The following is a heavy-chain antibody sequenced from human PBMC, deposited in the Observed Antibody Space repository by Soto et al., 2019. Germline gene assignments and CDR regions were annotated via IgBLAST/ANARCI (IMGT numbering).Heavy chain of an antibody. V-gene: IGHV3-23*01. CDR3: AKAGYSFFFDS. CDR2: IEADSGNT. D-gene: IGHD5-18*01. J-gene: IGHJ4*02. CDR1: GFSFSSYV. Sequence: EVQLLESGGGLVQPGGSLRLSCTASGFSFSSYVMSWVRQAPGKGLEWVSDIEADSGNTYYADSVKGRFPISRDNSKNTLDLQMNSLSADDTAVYYCAKAGYSFFFDSWGQGTLVTVSS.